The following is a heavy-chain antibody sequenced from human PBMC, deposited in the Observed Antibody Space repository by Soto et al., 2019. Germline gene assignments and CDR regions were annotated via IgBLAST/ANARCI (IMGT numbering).Heavy chain of an antibody. CDR3: ATSRSFDQ. J-gene: IGHJ4*02. D-gene: IGHD3-10*01. V-gene: IGHV3-74*01. CDR1: GFTFSSYW. Sequence: GGSLRLSCAASGFTFSSYWMYWVRQAPGKGLVWVSRINSGGSSTSYAGSVKGRFTISRDNAKNSLYLQMNSLRAEDTAVYYCATSRSFDQWGQGTLVTVPS. CDR2: INSGGSST.